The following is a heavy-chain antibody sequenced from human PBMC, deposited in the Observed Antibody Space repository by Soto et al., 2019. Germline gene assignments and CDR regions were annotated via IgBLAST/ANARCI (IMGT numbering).Heavy chain of an antibody. CDR1: GYSFTTYG. CDR3: VRDLNGDFYS. V-gene: IGHV1-18*01. J-gene: IGHJ4*02. D-gene: IGHD3-10*01. CDR2: INGYGHGA. Sequence: QVQLGQSGAGVRQPGASVKVSCKASGYSFTTYGMIWVRKAPGQGLEYMGWINGYGHGAKYVQRFQGRFPMTTDTSMNPVSMDLRSHTSDDTAVYYCVRDLNGDFYSWCQGTVVIVSP.